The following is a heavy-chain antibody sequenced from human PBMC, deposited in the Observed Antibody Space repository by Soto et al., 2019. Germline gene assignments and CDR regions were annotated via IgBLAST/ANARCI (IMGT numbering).Heavy chain of an antibody. CDR1: GFTFSDYA. Sequence: EVQLLESGGVLVQPGRSLRLSCAASGFTFSDYAMTWVRQAPGKGLEWVSAISGSGSSTYYAESVKGRFTISRVNLKNTVDLQMNSLSAEDTAVYYCAKGGVTRSYYYAMDVWGQGTTVTVSS. D-gene: IGHD2-21*02. CDR3: AKGGVTRSYYYAMDV. CDR2: ISGSGSST. V-gene: IGHV3-23*01. J-gene: IGHJ6*02.